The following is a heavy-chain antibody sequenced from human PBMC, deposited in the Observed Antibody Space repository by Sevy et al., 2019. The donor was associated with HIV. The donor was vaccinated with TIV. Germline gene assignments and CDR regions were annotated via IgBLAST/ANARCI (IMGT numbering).Heavy chain of an antibody. CDR3: ARGVANVAHDAFDI. D-gene: IGHD2-15*01. J-gene: IGHJ3*02. CDR2: IIPIFGTA. Sequence: ASVKVSCKASGGTFSSYAISWVRQAPGQGLEWMGGIIPIFGTANYAQKFQGRVTITADESMSTAYMELSSLRSEDTAVYYCARGVANVAHDAFDIWGQRTMVTVSS. V-gene: IGHV1-69*13. CDR1: GGTFSSYA.